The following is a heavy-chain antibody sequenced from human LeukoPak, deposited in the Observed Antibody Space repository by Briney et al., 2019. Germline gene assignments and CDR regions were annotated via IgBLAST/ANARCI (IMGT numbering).Heavy chain of an antibody. CDR2: IYYSGST. J-gene: IGHJ5*02. CDR3: AREMELIFGVVIIRYWFDP. CDR1: GGSISSSSYY. V-gene: IGHV4-39*02. Sequence: PSETLSLTCTVSGGSISSSSYYWGWIRQPPGKGLEWIGSIYYSGSTYYNPSLKSRVTISVDTSKNQFSLKLSSVTAADTAAYYCAREMELIFGVVIIRYWFDPWGQGTLVTVSS. D-gene: IGHD3-3*01.